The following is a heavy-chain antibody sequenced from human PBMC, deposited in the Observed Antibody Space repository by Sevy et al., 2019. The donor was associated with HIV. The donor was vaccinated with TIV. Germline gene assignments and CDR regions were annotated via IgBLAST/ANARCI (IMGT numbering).Heavy chain of an antibody. Sequence: QGGSLRLSCTTSGFTFGDYAMNWVRQAPGKGLEWVAFLKSKADGGTVDHAASVKGRFTISRDDSKSIAYLQMNDLTTEDTGVYYCTRWKGLQSIFDYWGQGALVTVSS. D-gene: IGHD1-1*01. CDR1: GFTFGDYA. J-gene: IGHJ4*02. CDR2: LKSKADGGTV. V-gene: IGHV3-49*04. CDR3: TRWKGLQSIFDY.